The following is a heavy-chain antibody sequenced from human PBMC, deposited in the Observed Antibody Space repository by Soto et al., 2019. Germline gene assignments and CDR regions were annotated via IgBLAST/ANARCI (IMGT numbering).Heavy chain of an antibody. D-gene: IGHD6-13*01. V-gene: IGHV3-30-3*01. J-gene: IGHJ4*02. CDR1: GFTFSSHA. CDR2: ISYDGSNK. CDR3: ARDQTGITTTGGGRIDY. Sequence: VSGGGAVQPGRSLRLSCAASGFTFSSHAMHWVRQAPGKGLECVAIISYDGSNKYYGDSVRGRLTISRDNSKNTIYLQMNSLRAEDTAVYYCARDQTGITTTGGGRIDYWGQGTLVTVSS.